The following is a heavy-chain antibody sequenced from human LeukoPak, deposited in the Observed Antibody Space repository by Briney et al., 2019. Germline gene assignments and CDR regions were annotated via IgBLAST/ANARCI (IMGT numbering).Heavy chain of an antibody. J-gene: IGHJ4*02. D-gene: IGHD2-2*02. V-gene: IGHV3-23*01. CDR3: AKGYSASCYTALDY. CDR1: GFTFSSYA. CDR2: ICGSGGNT. Sequence: GGSLRLSCAASGFTFSSYAMSWVRQAPGKGLEWVSAICGSGGNTYYADSVKGRLTISRDNSKNTLYLQMNILRAEDTAVYHCAKGYSASCYTALDYWGQGTLVTVSS.